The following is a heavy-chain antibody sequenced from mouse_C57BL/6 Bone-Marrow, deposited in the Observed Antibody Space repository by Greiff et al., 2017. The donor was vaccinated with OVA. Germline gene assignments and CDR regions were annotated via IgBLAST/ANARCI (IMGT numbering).Heavy chain of an antibody. CDR3: ARFITTVVATRYFDV. V-gene: IGHV1-61*01. D-gene: IGHD1-1*01. Sequence: QVQLKESGAELVRPGSSVKLSCKASGYTFTSYWMDWVKQRPGQGLEWIGNIYPSDSETHYNQKFKDKATLTVDKSSSTAYMQLSSLTSEDSAVYYCARFITTVVATRYFDVWGTGTTVTVSS. CDR2: IYPSDSET. J-gene: IGHJ1*03. CDR1: GYTFTSYW.